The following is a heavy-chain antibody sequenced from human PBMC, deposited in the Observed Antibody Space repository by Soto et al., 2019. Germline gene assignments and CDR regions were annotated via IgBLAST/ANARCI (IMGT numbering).Heavy chain of an antibody. J-gene: IGHJ3*01. CDR2: INPDNGDT. CDR3: AKPLGDDAFDV. V-gene: IGHV1-2*02. D-gene: IGHD3-16*01. Sequence: QVQLVQSGTEVRKPGASVRVSCRAAGYSFTDYYMHWVRQAPGQGLEWMGWINPDNGDTKYAQMFQDRVTMTRDTSITTVYMELSSLISDDTAVYFCAKPLGDDAFDVRGQGTVVAVAS. CDR1: GYSFTDYY.